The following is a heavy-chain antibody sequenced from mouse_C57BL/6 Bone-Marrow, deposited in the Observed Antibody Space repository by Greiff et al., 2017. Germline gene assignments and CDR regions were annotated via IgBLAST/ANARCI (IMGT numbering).Heavy chain of an antibody. V-gene: IGHV1-15*01. Sequence: QVQLQQSGAELVRPGASVTLSCKASGYTFTDYEMHWVKQTPVHGLEWIGAIDPETGGTAYNQKVKGKAILTADKSASTAYMELRSLTSEDSAVYYCTDWDVWFAYWGQGTLVTVSA. CDR1: GYTFTDYE. J-gene: IGHJ3*01. CDR2: IDPETGGT. CDR3: TDWDVWFAY. D-gene: IGHD4-1*01.